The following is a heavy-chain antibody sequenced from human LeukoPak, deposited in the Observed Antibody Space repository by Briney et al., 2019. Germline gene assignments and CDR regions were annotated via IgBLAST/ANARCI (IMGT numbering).Heavy chain of an antibody. Sequence: GGSLRLSCVASDFTFSNYWMSWVRQAPGKGLEWVGNLKQDGSEIYYLDSVKGRFTISRDNTKNSLFLQMNSLRGEDTAVYYCARDTVGYSSGWFDQWGQGTRVTVSS. V-gene: IGHV3-7*01. J-gene: IGHJ5*02. CDR3: ARDTVGYSSGWFDQ. CDR1: DFTFSNYW. D-gene: IGHD3-22*01. CDR2: LKQDGSEI.